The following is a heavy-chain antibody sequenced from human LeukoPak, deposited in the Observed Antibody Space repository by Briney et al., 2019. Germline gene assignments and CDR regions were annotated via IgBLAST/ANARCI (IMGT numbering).Heavy chain of an antibody. D-gene: IGHD2-2*01. J-gene: IGHJ3*02. CDR2: IYTSGST. CDR1: GGSISSGSYY. Sequence: PSQTLSLTCTVSGGSISSGSYYWSWIRQPGGKGLEWIGRIYTSGSTNYNPSLKSRVTISVDTSKNQFSLKLSSVTAADTAVYCCARDRRYCSSTSCYAFDIWGQGTMVTVSS. V-gene: IGHV4-61*02. CDR3: ARDRRYCSSTSCYAFDI.